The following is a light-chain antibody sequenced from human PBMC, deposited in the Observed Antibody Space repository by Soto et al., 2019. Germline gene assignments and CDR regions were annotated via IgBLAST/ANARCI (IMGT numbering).Light chain of an antibody. CDR3: SSYTSASTLLYL. CDR1: NSDVGGYNY. CDR2: GVT. Sequence: QSALTQPASVSGSPGQSITISCTGTNSDVGGYNYVSWYQQHPGMAPKLLIYGVTNRPSGVSTRFSGSKSGNTASLTISGLQAEDEADYHCSSYTSASTLLYLFGTGTKLTVL. J-gene: IGLJ1*01. V-gene: IGLV2-14*01.